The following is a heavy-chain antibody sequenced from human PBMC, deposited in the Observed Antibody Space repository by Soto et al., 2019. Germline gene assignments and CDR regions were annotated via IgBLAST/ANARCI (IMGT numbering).Heavy chain of an antibody. CDR2: IYWDDDK. CDR1: GFSLSTGGVG. CDR3: AHSRCGGDCLRSYSSHYYFGMDV. D-gene: IGHD2-21*02. V-gene: IGHV2-5*02. J-gene: IGHJ6*02. Sequence: QITLKESGPTLVKPTQTLTLTCTFSGFSLSTGGVGVGWIRQPPGKALEWLALIYWDDDKRYSPSLKSRLTVTKDTSKNQVVLTMTNMDPLDTATYYCAHSRCGGDCLRSYSSHYYFGMDVWGQGTTVTVSS.